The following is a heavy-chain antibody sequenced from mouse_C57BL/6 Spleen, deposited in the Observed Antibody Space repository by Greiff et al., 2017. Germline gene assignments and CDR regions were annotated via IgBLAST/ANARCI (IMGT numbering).Heavy chain of an antibody. J-gene: IGHJ3*01. CDR2: IRNKANGYTT. V-gene: IGHV7-3*01. CDR1: GSTFTDYY. Sequence: VKLVESGGGLVQPGGSLSLSCAASGSTFTDYYMSWVRQPPGKALEGLGFIRNKANGYTTEYSATVEGRFTIYRDNSQRILYLQMNALRAEDSATYYSASYLDVGLAYWGQGTLVTVSA. CDR3: ASYLDVGLAY.